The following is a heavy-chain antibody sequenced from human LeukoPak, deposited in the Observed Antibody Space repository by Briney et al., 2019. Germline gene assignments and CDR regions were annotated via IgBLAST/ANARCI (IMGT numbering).Heavy chain of an antibody. D-gene: IGHD3-22*01. CDR1: GFNFSIHW. V-gene: IGHV3-30-3*01. J-gene: IGHJ4*02. Sequence: GGSLRLSCAASGFNFSIHWMTWVRQAPGKGLEWVAVISYDGSNKYYADSVKGRFTISRDNSKNTLYLQMNSLRAEDTAVYYCAREIRYDSSGGYFDYWGQGTLVTVSS. CDR3: AREIRYDSSGGYFDY. CDR2: ISYDGSNK.